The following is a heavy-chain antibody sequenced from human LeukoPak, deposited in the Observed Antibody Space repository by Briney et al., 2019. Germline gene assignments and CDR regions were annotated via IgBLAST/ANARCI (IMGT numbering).Heavy chain of an antibody. CDR1: GYTFTNYA. V-gene: IGHV1-18*01. J-gene: IGHJ4*02. CDR3: ARDYYDSSGKTGSDY. Sequence: ASVKVSCKASGYTFTNYAISWVRQAPGQGLEWRGWISAYNGNTNYAQKLQGRVTMTTDTSTSTAYMELRSLRSDDTAVYYCARDYYDSSGKTGSDYWGQGTLVTVSS. CDR2: ISAYNGNT. D-gene: IGHD3-22*01.